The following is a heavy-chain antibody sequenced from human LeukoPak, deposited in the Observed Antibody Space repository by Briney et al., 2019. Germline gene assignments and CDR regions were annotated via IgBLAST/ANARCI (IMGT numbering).Heavy chain of an antibody. CDR2: ISSSSSYI. CDR1: GFTFSSYS. J-gene: IGHJ4*02. D-gene: IGHD2/OR15-2a*01. Sequence: GGSLRLSCAASGFTFSSYSMNWVRQAPGKGLEWVSSISSSSSYIYYADSAKGRFTISRDNDKNSLYLQMNSLRAEDTAVYYFARESSASFLFDYWGQGTLVTVSS. V-gene: IGHV3-21*01. CDR3: ARESSASFLFDY.